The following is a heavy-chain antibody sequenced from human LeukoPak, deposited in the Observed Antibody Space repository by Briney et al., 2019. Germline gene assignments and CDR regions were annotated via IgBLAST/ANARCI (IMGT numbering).Heavy chain of an antibody. V-gene: IGHV4-34*01. J-gene: IGHJ2*01. D-gene: IGHD6-19*01. CDR1: EGSLTGYF. CDR2: ISIAGEI. CDR3: VRQIGAGAFDL. Sequence: SETLSLTCAVYEGSLTGYFWSWIRQPPGKGLEWIGEISIAGEINYNPSLRSRATISMDTTKNQFSLRLTSVIAADTALYYCVRQIGAGAFDLWGRDRVVTVSS.